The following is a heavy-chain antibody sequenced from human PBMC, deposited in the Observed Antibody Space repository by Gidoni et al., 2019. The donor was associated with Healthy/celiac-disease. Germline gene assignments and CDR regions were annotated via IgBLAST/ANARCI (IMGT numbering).Heavy chain of an antibody. CDR1: GGTFSSYA. J-gene: IGHJ3*02. CDR2: IIPIFGTA. CDR3: AREQGRFGELVRHAFDI. Sequence: AEVKKPGSSVKVSCKASGGTFSSYAISWVRQAPGQGLEWMGGIIPIFGTANYAQKFQGRVTITADKSTSTAYMELSSLRSEDTAVYYCAREQGRFGELVRHAFDIWGQGTMVTVSS. D-gene: IGHD3-10*01. V-gene: IGHV1-69*06.